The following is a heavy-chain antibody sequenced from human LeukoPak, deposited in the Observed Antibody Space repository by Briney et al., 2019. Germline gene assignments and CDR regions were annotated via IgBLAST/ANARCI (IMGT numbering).Heavy chain of an antibody. CDR3: AREGGEGDRLKAAGRNYYGMDV. D-gene: IGHD6-13*01. V-gene: IGHV3-33*01. J-gene: IGHJ6*02. Sequence: GGSLRLSCAASGFTFSSYGMHWVRQAPGKGLEWVAVIWYDGSNKYYADSVKGRFTISRDNSKNTLYLQMNSLRAEDTAVYYCAREGGEGDRLKAAGRNYYGMDVWGQGTTVTVSS. CDR1: GFTFSSYG. CDR2: IWYDGSNK.